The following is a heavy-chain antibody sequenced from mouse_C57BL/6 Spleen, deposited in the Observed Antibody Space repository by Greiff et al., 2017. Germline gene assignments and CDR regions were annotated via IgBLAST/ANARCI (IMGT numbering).Heavy chain of an antibody. Sequence: EVKVVESGGGLVKPGGSLKLSCAASGFTFSDYGMHWVRQAPEKGLEWVAYISSGSSTIYYADTVKGRFTISRDNAKNTLFLQMTSLRSEDTAMYYCARSPGSSLYWYFDVWGTGTTVTVSS. CDR1: GFTFSDYG. CDR3: ARSPGSSLYWYFDV. J-gene: IGHJ1*03. V-gene: IGHV5-17*01. CDR2: ISSGSSTI. D-gene: IGHD1-1*01.